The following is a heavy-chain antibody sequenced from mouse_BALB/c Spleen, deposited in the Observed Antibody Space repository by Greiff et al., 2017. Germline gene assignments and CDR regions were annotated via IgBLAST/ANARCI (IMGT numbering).Heavy chain of an antibody. Sequence: EVQLQESGPGLVKPSQSLSLTCTVTGYSITSDYAWNWIRQFPGNKLEWMGCISSSGSTSYNPSLKSRISITRDTSKNQFFLQLNSVTTEDTATYYCARNYGSSYNAMDYWGQGTSVTVSS. CDR3: ARNYGSSYNAMDY. CDR1: GYSITSDYA. V-gene: IGHV3-2*02. J-gene: IGHJ4*01. D-gene: IGHD1-1*01. CDR2: ISSSGST.